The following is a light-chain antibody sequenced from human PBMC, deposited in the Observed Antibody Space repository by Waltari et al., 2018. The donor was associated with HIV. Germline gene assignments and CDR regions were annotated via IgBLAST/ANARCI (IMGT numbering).Light chain of an antibody. J-gene: IGKJ4*01. Sequence: DAVSIQSPLPLAVTLGQPSSISFRPSQSLVYGDGNTYLTWFQQKPGHSPRRLIYKVSQRDSGVPDRFSGSGSGTDFTLKISRVEAEDVGVYYCMQSRHRPVIFGAGTKVEIK. CDR2: KVS. CDR3: MQSRHRPVI. CDR1: QSLVYGDGNTY. V-gene: IGKV2-30*01.